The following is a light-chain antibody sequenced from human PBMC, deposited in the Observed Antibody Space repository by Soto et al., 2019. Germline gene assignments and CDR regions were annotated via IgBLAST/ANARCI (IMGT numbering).Light chain of an antibody. Sequence: EMVLTQSPGTLSLSPGDRATLSCRASQSVSSSYLSWYQQKPGQTPRLLIYGVSRRATGIPDRFSGSGSGTDFTLTISGLEPEDFAVYYCQQRSNWPPITFGHGTRLEIK. CDR1: QSVSSSY. J-gene: IGKJ5*01. V-gene: IGKV3D-20*02. CDR2: GVS. CDR3: QQRSNWPPIT.